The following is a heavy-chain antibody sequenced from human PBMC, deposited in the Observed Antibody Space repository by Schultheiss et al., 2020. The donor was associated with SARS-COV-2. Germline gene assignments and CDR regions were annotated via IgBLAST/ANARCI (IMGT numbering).Heavy chain of an antibody. J-gene: IGHJ4*02. CDR1: GFTFSSYW. V-gene: IGHV3-74*01. CDR3: ARETRANYDIWSGYSPMGY. CDR2: INSDGIST. D-gene: IGHD3-3*01. Sequence: GESLKISCAASGFTFSSYWMHWVRQAPGKGLVWVSRINSDGISTSYADSVKGRFTISRDNAKNTLYLQMNSLRAEDTAVYYCARETRANYDIWSGYSPMGYWGQGTLVTVSS.